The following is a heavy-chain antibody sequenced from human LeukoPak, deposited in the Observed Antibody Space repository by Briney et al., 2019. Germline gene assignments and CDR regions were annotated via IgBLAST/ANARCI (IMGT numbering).Heavy chain of an antibody. CDR3: AREYDSSGYLRIGFDY. D-gene: IGHD3-22*01. J-gene: IGHJ4*02. Sequence: GAXVKVSCKASGYTFTSYYMHWVRQAPGQGLEWMVIINPSGGSTSYAQKFQGRVTMTRDTSTSTVYMELSSLRSEDTAVYYCAREYDSSGYLRIGFDYWGQGTLVTVSS. V-gene: IGHV1-46*01. CDR1: GYTFTSYY. CDR2: INPSGGST.